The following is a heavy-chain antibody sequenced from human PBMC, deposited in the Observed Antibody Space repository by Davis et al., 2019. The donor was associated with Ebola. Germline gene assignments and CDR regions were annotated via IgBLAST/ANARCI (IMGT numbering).Heavy chain of an antibody. D-gene: IGHD3-22*01. CDR3: ARTTYYYDSSGYWRFDSFDY. CDR2: VSYDGYP. V-gene: IGHV4-59*01. J-gene: IGHJ4*02. Sequence: SETLSLTCTVSGGSINSYYWSWIRQPPGKGLEWIGFVSYDGYPNYNPSLKSRVTISVDTSKNQFSLKLSSVTAADSAVFYCARTTYYYDSSGYWRFDSFDYWGQGTLVTVSS. CDR1: GGSINSYY.